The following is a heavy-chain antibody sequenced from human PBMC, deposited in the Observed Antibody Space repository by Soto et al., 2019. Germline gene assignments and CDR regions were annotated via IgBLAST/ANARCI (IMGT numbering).Heavy chain of an antibody. CDR3: ARYGEDRDVFDI. CDR1: GGTFRSHT. J-gene: IGHJ3*02. CDR2: IIPILGIA. D-gene: IGHD2-21*01. V-gene: IGHV1-69*02. Sequence: PEKLSCKASGGTFRSHTNSCVRQAPGQELEWMGRIIPILGIANYAQQFQGRVTITADKSTSTAYMELSSLRSEDTAVYYCARYGEDRDVFDIWSRGSFVIVSS.